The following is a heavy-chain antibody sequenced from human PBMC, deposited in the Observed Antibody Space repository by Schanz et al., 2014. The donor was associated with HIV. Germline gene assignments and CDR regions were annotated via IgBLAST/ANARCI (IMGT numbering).Heavy chain of an antibody. CDR1: GGTFSSYA. D-gene: IGHD5-12*01. Sequence: QVQLVQSGAEVTKPGSSMKVSCKASGGTFSSYAISWVRQAPGQGLEWMGGIIPIFATTNYAQRFQGRVTITADESTSTAYVELSSLRSEDTAVYYCARDVVATISPKYYYYGMDVWGQGTTVTVSS. J-gene: IGHJ6*02. V-gene: IGHV1-69*01. CDR3: ARDVVATISPKYYYYGMDV. CDR2: IIPIFATT.